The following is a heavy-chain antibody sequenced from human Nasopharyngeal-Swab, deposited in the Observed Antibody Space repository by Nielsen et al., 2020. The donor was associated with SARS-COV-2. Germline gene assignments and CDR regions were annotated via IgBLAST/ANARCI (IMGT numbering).Heavy chain of an antibody. CDR1: WVSVSSHSAG. J-gene: IGHJ4*02. CDR3: ARGRDFSFDS. Sequence: SQTPSLTPAISWVSVSSHSAGWNWIRQSPSRGLEWLGRTLYRSKWYNDYAESVKSRISVNPDTSKNQFSLQLNSVTPEDTAVYYCARGRDFSFDSWGQGTLVTASS. V-gene: IGHV6-1*01. D-gene: IGHD3-3*01. CDR2: TLYRSKWYN.